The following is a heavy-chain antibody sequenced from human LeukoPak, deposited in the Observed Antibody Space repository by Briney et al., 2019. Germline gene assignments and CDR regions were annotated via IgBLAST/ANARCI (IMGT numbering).Heavy chain of an antibody. CDR3: ARQRYCSSTSCTYGDWFDP. J-gene: IGHJ5*02. Sequence: SETLSLTCTVSGGSISSSSYYWGWIRQPPGKGLEWIGSIYYSGSTYYNPSLKSRVTISVDTSTNQFSLKLSSVPAADTAVYYCARQRYCSSTSCTYGDWFDPWGQGTLVTVSS. V-gene: IGHV4-39*01. D-gene: IGHD2-2*01. CDR2: IYYSGST. CDR1: GGSISSSSYY.